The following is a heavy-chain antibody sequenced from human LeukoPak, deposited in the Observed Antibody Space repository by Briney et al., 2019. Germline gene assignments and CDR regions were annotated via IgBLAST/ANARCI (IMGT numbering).Heavy chain of an antibody. D-gene: IGHD3-9*01. V-gene: IGHV3-23*01. CDR2: ISGSGGST. J-gene: IGHJ4*02. CDR3: ASALRYFDWSHFDY. Sequence: GGSLRLSCAASGFTFSSYAMSWVRQAPGKGLEWVSAISGSGGSTYYADSVKGRFTISRDNSKNTLYLQMNSLRAEDTAVYYCASALRYFDWSHFDYWGQGTLVTVSS. CDR1: GFTFSSYA.